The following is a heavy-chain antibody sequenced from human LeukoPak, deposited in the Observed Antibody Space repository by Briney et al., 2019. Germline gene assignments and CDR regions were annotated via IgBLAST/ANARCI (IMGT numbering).Heavy chain of an antibody. V-gene: IGHV4-34*01. Sequence: SETLSLTCAVYGGSFSGYYWSWIRQPPGKGLEWLGEINHSGSTNYNPSLKSRVTISVDTSKNQFSLKLSSVTAVDTAVYYCARGAGVRNVVVPAAISKNNWFDPWGQGTLVTVSS. CDR1: GGSFSGYY. J-gene: IGHJ5*02. CDR3: ARGAGVRNVVVPAAISKNNWFDP. D-gene: IGHD2-2*02. CDR2: INHSGST.